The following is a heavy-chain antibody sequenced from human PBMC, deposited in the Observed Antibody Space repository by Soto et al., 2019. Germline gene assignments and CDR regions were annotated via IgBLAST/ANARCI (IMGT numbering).Heavy chain of an antibody. CDR2: VSPPFRTS. D-gene: IGHD3-10*01. Sequence: QVQLVQSGAEVKKPGSSVQVSCKTSGVSFNNNGIGWVRQAPGHGLEWMGGVSPPFRTSNYARKFQGRISITADSSTGTVNMKLTRLTSEDTAQYYCARVLYYGSGSYSPYGMDVWGQWTTVTVSS. J-gene: IGHJ6*02. CDR3: ARVLYYGSGSYSPYGMDV. V-gene: IGHV1-69*01. CDR1: GVSFNNNG.